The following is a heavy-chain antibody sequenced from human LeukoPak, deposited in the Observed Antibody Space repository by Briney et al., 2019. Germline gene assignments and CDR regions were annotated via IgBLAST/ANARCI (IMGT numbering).Heavy chain of an antibody. Sequence: PGGSLRLSCAASGFTLSSNYMSWVRQAPGKGLEWVSVIYSGGSTYYADSVKGRFTISRDNSKNTLYLQMNSLRAEDTAVYYCARIVVPAARDWGQGTLVTVSS. CDR2: IYSGGST. CDR1: GFTLSSNY. CDR3: ARIVVPAARD. D-gene: IGHD2-2*01. J-gene: IGHJ4*02. V-gene: IGHV3-53*01.